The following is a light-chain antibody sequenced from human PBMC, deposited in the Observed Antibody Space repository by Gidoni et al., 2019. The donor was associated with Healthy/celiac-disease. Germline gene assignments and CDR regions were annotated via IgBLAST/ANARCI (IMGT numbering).Light chain of an antibody. CDR1: SSDVGGYNY. J-gene: IGLJ2*01. V-gene: IGLV2-14*03. CDR3: SSYTSSSTLRV. CDR2: DVR. Sequence: QSALPQPASLSGSPGQSITISCTGPSSDVGGYNYVSWYQQHPGKAPKLMIYDVRNRPSGVSNRFSGSKSGNTASRTISGLQAEDEADYYCSSYTSSSTLRVFGGGTKLTVL.